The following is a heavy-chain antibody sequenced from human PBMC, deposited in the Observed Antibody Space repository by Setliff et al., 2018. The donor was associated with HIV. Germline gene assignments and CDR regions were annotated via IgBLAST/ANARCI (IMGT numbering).Heavy chain of an antibody. Sequence: ASVKVSCKASGYTFTNFYMHWVRQAPGQGLEWMGIISPSGDRTTYAQRFQGRVSMTRDTSTSTVYMELSSLRSEDTAVYYCARGQASNDYGVSFWGQGTMVTVSS. CDR1: GYTFTNFY. J-gene: IGHJ3*01. CDR2: ISPSGDRT. D-gene: IGHD4-17*01. V-gene: IGHV1-46*01. CDR3: ARGQASNDYGVSF.